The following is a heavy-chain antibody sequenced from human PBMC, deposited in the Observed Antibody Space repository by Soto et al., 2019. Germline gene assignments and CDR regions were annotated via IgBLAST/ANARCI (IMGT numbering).Heavy chain of an antibody. CDR2: IHPNSGGT. J-gene: IGHJ6*02. Sequence: ASVKVSCKASGYTFSVYHLHWVRQAPGQGLEWMGWIHPNSGGTNYAQRFEGRVTMTRDTSINTAYMELSRLTSDDTAVYFCAKGLQRGMDVWGQGTTVTVS. CDR3: AKGLQRGMDV. V-gene: IGHV1-2*02. CDR1: GYTFSVYH. D-gene: IGHD4-4*01.